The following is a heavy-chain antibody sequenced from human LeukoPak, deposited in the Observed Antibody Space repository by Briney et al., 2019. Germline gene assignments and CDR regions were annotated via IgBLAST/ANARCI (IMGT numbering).Heavy chain of an antibody. V-gene: IGHV4-59*01. Sequence: SETLSLTCTVSGGSISSYYWSWIRQPPGKGLEWIGFIYYSGTTNYNPSLKSRVTISVDTSKNQFSLKLSSVTAADTAVYYCARTTEGGYTYDYFYYYYMDVWGKGTTVTISS. CDR3: ARTTEGGYTYDYFYYYYMDV. J-gene: IGHJ6*03. CDR1: GGSISSYY. CDR2: IYYSGTT. D-gene: IGHD5-18*01.